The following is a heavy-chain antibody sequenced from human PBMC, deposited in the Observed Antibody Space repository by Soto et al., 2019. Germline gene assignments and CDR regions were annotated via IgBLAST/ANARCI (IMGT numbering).Heavy chain of an antibody. V-gene: IGHV4-59*01. D-gene: IGHD3-3*01. J-gene: IGHJ5*02. CDR1: GGSFSDNY. CDR3: ARTRRDTIFGVVVFGLCDP. Sequence: QVQLQQSGPGLVRPSETLSLTCTVSGGSFSDNYWNWLRQSPGKGLEWIGDVYSSGRTNYNPSFGSPVTMSIDTAKNQFSLKLTSGTAADTAVYYCARTRRDTIFGVVVFGLCDPWGQGARVIVSS. CDR2: VYSSGRT.